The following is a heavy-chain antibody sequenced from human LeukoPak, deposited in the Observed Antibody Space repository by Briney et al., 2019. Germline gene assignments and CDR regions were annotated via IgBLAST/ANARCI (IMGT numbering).Heavy chain of an antibody. D-gene: IGHD2-2*01. CDR2: IYPGGSDT. J-gene: IGHJ3*02. CDR3: ARRYCSSSSCFGGDAFDI. CDR1: GYSLTSYW. Sequence: PGESLKISCRVSGYSLTSYWIGGLRQMPGKGREWMGIIYPGGSDTIYSPSFQGQVTISADKSISTAYLQWSSLKASDTAMYYCARRYCSSSSCFGGDAFDIWGQGTMVTVSS. V-gene: IGHV5-51*01.